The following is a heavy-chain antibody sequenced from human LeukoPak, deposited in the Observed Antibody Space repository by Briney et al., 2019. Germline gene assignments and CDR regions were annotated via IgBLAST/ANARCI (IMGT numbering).Heavy chain of an antibody. V-gene: IGHV3-7*01. J-gene: IGHJ4*02. Sequence: GGSLRLSCAASGFTFSSYWMSWVRQAPGKGLEWVANIKQDGSEKYYVDSVKGRFTISRDNAKHSLYLQMNSLRAEDTAVYYCARESFYGDELPDFDYWGQGTLVTVSS. CDR2: IKQDGSEK. D-gene: IGHD4-17*01. CDR1: GFTFSSYW. CDR3: ARESFYGDELPDFDY.